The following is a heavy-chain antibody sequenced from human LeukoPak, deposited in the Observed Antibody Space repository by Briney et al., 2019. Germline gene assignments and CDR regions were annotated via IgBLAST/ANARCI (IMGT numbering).Heavy chain of an antibody. Sequence: PGGSLRLSCAASGFIFSNYGMHWVRQAPGKGLEWVAFIRYDGSNKYYVDSVKGRFIISRDNSKNTLYLQMNSLRPEDTAVYYCAKIGYCSSASCLGDTFEIWGHGTMVTVSS. J-gene: IGHJ3*02. CDR3: AKIGYCSSASCLGDTFEI. V-gene: IGHV3-30*02. CDR1: GFIFSNYG. D-gene: IGHD2-2*01. CDR2: IRYDGSNK.